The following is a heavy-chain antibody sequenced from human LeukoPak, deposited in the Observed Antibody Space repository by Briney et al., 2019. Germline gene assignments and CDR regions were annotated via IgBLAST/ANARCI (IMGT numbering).Heavy chain of an antibody. CDR1: GFTFSSYS. CDR2: ISGSDDIT. J-gene: IGHJ6*03. Sequence: GGSLRLSCAASGFTFSSYSMNWVRQAPGKGLEWVSAISGSDDITYYADSVKGRFTISRDNAKNTLYLQMNSLRAEDTAVYYCARDKYCSSTSCPSTYYYYYYMDVWGKGTTVTISS. V-gene: IGHV3-21*01. CDR3: ARDKYCSSTSCPSTYYYYYYMDV. D-gene: IGHD2-2*01.